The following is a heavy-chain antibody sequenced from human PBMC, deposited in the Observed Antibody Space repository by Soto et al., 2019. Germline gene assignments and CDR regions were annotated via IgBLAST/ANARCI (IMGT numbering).Heavy chain of an antibody. CDR1: GFTFSSYG. J-gene: IGHJ4*02. CDR2: ISYDGSNK. V-gene: IGHV3-30*18. Sequence: GGSLRLSCAASGFTFSSYGMHWVRQAPGKGLEWVAVISYDGSNKYYADSVKGRFTISRDNSKNTLYLQMNSLRAEDTAVYYCAKDRGSGSYYHYFDYWGQGPLVTVSS. CDR3: AKDRGSGSYYHYFDY. D-gene: IGHD3-10*01.